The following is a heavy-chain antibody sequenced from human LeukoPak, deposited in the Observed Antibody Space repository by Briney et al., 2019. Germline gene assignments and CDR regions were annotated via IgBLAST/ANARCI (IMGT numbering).Heavy chain of an antibody. CDR1: GITLSNYD. D-gene: IGHD5-12*01. V-gene: IGHV3-48*03. CDR3: ASYIVAKIEVNWFDP. Sequence: GRSLRLSCAPAGITLSNYDMNSVRHTPGNGLEWISYIRGSGTTMYYADSVKGRFTISRDKAKNSLYLQMNSLRAEATAVYYCASYIVAKIEVNWFDPWGQGTLVTVSS. J-gene: IGHJ5*02. CDR2: IRGSGTTM.